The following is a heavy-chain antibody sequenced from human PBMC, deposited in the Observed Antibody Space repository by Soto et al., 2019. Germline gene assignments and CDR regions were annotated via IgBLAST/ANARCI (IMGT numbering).Heavy chain of an antibody. J-gene: IGHJ4*02. D-gene: IGHD3-9*01. CDR1: GGSFSGYY. CDR3: ARANDILTGYYPIDF. V-gene: IGHV4-34*01. Sequence: PSETLSLTCAVYGGSFSGYYWSWIRQPPGKGLEWIGEINHSGSTNYNPSLKSRVTISVDTSKNQFSLKLSSVTAADTAVYYCARANDILTGYYPIDFWAQRTLVTVSS. CDR2: INHSGST.